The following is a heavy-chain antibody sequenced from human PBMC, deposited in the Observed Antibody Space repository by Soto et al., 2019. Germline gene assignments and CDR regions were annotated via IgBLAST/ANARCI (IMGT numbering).Heavy chain of an antibody. V-gene: IGHV4-61*08. Sequence: SETLSLTCTVSGGSISSGGYYWSWLRQLPGQGLEWIVYIYYSGSTNYNPSLKSRVTISVDTSKNQFSLKLSSVTAADTAVYYCARDLPRRYCSSTSCYFFGRGMDVWGQGTTVTVSS. CDR2: IYYSGST. D-gene: IGHD2-2*01. J-gene: IGHJ6*02. CDR3: ARDLPRRYCSSTSCYFFGRGMDV. CDR1: GGSISSGGYY.